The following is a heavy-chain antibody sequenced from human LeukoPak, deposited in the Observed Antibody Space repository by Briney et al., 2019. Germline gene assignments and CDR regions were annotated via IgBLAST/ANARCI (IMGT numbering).Heavy chain of an antibody. CDR3: ATGILLWFGELYPYYGMDV. J-gene: IGHJ6*02. CDR1: GYTLTELS. D-gene: IGHD3-10*01. Sequence: ASVKVSCKVSGYTLTELSMHWVRQAPGKGLEWMGGFDPEDGETIYAQKFQGRVTMTEDTSTDTAYMELSSLRSEDTAVYYCATGILLWFGELYPYYGMDVWGQGTTVTVSS. V-gene: IGHV1-24*01. CDR2: FDPEDGET.